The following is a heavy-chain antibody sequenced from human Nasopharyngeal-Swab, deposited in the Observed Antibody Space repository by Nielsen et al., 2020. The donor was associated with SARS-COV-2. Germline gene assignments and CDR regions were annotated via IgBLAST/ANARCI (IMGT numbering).Heavy chain of an antibody. Sequence: GESLKISCTGSGSTFSNYAISWVRQAPGQGLEWVSTVDYDGVRTHYADSVEGRFIISRDNSRNTAYLQIKSLRVEDAAVYYCATWMTAHFDYWGQGTLVT. J-gene: IGHJ4*02. CDR3: ATWMTAHFDY. CDR2: VDYDGVRT. D-gene: IGHD5-18*01. CDR1: GSTFSNYA. V-gene: IGHV3-23*01.